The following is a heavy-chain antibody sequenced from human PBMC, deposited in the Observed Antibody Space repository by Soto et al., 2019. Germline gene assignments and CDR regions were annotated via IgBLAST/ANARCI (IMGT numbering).Heavy chain of an antibody. D-gene: IGHD3-9*01. Sequence: GGSLRLSCAASGFTFSSYAMSWVREARGKGLEWVSAISGSGGSTYYADSVKGRFTISRDNSKNTLYLQMNSLRAEDTAVYYCAKYMTYYDILTGYMDYWGQGTLVTVSS. J-gene: IGHJ4*02. CDR3: AKYMTYYDILTGYMDY. CDR2: ISGSGGST. CDR1: GFTFSSYA. V-gene: IGHV3-23*01.